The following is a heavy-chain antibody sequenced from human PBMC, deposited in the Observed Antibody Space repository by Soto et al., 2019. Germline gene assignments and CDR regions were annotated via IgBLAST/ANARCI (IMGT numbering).Heavy chain of an antibody. Sequence: EVQLLESGGGLVQPGGPLGLPVAAPELPFGSNALSWSARAPGKGLKWVPALSGGGGSTYNADSVKGRFTISRDNSKNTLYLQMNSLRAEDTAVYYCAKRTVGWYFDLWGRGTLVTVSS. V-gene: IGHV3-23*01. J-gene: IGHJ2*01. CDR1: ELPFGSNA. D-gene: IGHD4-17*01. CDR3: AKRTVGWYFDL. CDR2: LSGGGGST.